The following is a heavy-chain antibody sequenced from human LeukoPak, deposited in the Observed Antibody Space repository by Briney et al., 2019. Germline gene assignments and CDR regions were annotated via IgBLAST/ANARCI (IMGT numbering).Heavy chain of an antibody. Sequence: PGGSLRLSCAASGFTFSNYAMSWVRQAPGKGGEWVSVISGSGGSTYSAESVKGRFTISRDNSKNTLYLQMNSLRVEDTAVYYCAKGPQASGWTYFDYRGQGTLVTVSS. J-gene: IGHJ4*02. CDR1: GFTFSNYA. CDR3: AKGPQASGWTYFDY. D-gene: IGHD6-19*01. V-gene: IGHV3-23*01. CDR2: ISGSGGST.